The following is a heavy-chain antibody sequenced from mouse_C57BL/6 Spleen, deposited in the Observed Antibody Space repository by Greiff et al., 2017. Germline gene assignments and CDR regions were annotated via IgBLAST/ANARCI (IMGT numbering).Heavy chain of an antibody. D-gene: IGHD2-4*01. CDR3: ARNEYDEGNAGFAY. CDR2: IHPSDSDT. Sequence: QVQLQQPGAELVKPGASVKVSCKASGYTFTSYWMHWVKQRPGQGLEWIGRIHPSDSDTNYNQKFKGKATLTVDKSSSTAYMQISSMTSEDSAVYYCARNEYDEGNAGFAYWGQGTLVTVSA. V-gene: IGHV1-74*01. CDR1: GYTFTSYW. J-gene: IGHJ3*01.